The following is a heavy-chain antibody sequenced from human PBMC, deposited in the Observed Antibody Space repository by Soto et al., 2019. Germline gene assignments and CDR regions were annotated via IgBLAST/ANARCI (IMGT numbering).Heavy chain of an antibody. CDR2: INPSGGST. Sequence: SGKVSCKASGYTFTSYYMHWVRQAPVQGLEWMGIINPSGGSTSYAQKFQGRVTMTRDTSTSTVYMELSSLRSEDTAVYYCATGLYYYGSGSYEGSYYFDYWGQGTLVTVYS. J-gene: IGHJ4*02. V-gene: IGHV1-46*01. D-gene: IGHD3-10*01. CDR1: GYTFTSYY. CDR3: ATGLYYYGSGSYEGSYYFDY.